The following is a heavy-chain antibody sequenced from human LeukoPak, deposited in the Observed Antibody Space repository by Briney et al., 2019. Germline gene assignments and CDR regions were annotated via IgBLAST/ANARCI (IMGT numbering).Heavy chain of an antibody. CDR2: ISYDGSNK. J-gene: IGHJ4*02. Sequence: GRSLRLSCAASGFTFSSYGMQWVRQAPGKGLEWVAVISYDGSNKYYADSVKGRFTISRDNSKNTLYLQMNSLRAEDTAVYYCAKCWNYYDSSGYSGCSFDYWGQGTLVTVSS. V-gene: IGHV3-30*18. D-gene: IGHD3-22*01. CDR3: AKCWNYYDSSGYSGCSFDY. CDR1: GFTFSSYG.